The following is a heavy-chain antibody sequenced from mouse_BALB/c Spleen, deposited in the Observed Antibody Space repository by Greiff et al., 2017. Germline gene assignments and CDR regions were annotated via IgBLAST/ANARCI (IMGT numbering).Heavy chain of an antibody. CDR1: GYTFSSSW. V-gene: IGHV1-82*01. CDR3: ARGGLDY. Sequence: VQLQQSGAELLKPGASVKISCKATGYTFSSSWMNWVKQRPGQGLEWIGRIYPGDGDTNYNGKFKGKATLTADKSSSTAYMQLSSLTSVDSAVYFCARGGLDYWGQGTTLTVSS. J-gene: IGHJ2*01. CDR2: IYPGDGDT.